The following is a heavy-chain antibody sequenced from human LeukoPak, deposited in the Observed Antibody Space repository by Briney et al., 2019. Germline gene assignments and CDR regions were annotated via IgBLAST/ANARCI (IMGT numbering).Heavy chain of an antibody. CDR2: IYSSGST. V-gene: IGHV4-61*10. J-gene: IGHJ4*02. Sequence: PSETLSLTCTVSGGSISSGSYCWSWIRQPAGKGLEWIGHIYSSGSTNYNPSLKSRVTISLDTSKNQFSLKLSSVTAADTAMYYCARVSRGNSVGGDYWGQGTLVTVSS. CDR1: GGSISSGSYC. CDR3: ARVSRGNSVGGDY. D-gene: IGHD4-23*01.